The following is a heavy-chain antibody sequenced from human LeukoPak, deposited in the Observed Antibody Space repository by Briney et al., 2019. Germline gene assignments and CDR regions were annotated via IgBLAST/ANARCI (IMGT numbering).Heavy chain of an antibody. CDR2: IYYSGST. J-gene: IGHJ4*02. CDR3: ARHGDNSFSGVVGGDFDY. Sequence: KPSETLSLTCTVSGGSISSSSYYWGWIRQPPGKGLEWIGSIYYSGSTYYNPSLKSRVTISVDTSKNQFSLKLSSVTAADTAVYYCARHGDNSFSGVVGGDFDYWGQGTLVTVSS. CDR1: GGSISSSSYY. V-gene: IGHV4-39*01. D-gene: IGHD3-3*02.